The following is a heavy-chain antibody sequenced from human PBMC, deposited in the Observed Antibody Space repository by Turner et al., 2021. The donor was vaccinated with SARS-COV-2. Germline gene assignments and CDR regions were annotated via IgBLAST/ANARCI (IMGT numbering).Heavy chain of an antibody. CDR1: GFTFSSYA. CDR3: ARPRGVSSYGAFDI. D-gene: IGHD3-10*01. J-gene: IGHJ3*02. Sequence: QVQLMGSRVGVVWPGRSVRLSCSASGFTFSSYAMHWVRQAPGKGLEWVAVISYDGSNKYYADSVKGRFTISRDNSKNTLYLQMNSLRAEDTAVFYCARPRGVSSYGAFDIWGQGTMVTVSS. CDR2: ISYDGSNK. V-gene: IGHV3-30*04.